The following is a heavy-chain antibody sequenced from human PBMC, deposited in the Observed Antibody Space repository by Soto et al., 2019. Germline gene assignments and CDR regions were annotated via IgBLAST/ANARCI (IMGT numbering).Heavy chain of an antibody. J-gene: IGHJ3*02. D-gene: IGHD5-12*01. CDR3: AREKGRGWLQSYAFDI. V-gene: IGHV1-69*12. Sequence: QVQLVQSGAEVKKPGSSVKVSCKASGGTFSSYAISWVRQAPGQGLEWMGGIIPIFGTANYAQKFQGRVTITEDESTSTDYMELSSLRSEDTAVYYCAREKGRGWLQSYAFDIWGQGTMVTVSS. CDR2: IIPIFGTA. CDR1: GGTFSSYA.